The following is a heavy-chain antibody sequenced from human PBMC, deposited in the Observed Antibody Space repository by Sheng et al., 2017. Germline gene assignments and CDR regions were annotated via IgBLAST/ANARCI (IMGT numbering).Heavy chain of an antibody. Sequence: VQLVESGGGLVQPGGSLRLSCAASGFTFSSYWMSWVRQAPGKGLEWIGSIYHSGSTYYNPSLKSRVTISVDTSKNQFSLKLSSVTAADTAVYYCARGFRSSGYYSGAFDIWGQGTMVTVSS. D-gene: IGHD3-22*01. V-gene: IGHV4-38-2*01. J-gene: IGHJ3*02. CDR2: IYHSGST. CDR1: GFTFSSYW. CDR3: ARGFRSSGYYSGAFDI.